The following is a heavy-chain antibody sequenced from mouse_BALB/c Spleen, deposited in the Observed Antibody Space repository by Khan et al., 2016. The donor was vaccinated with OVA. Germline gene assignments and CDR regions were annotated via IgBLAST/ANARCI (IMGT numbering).Heavy chain of an antibody. CDR3: ARVYGGDFDY. D-gene: IGHD1-1*01. V-gene: IGHV3-2*02. CDR2: ISYSGNT. J-gene: IGHJ2*01. CDR1: GYSITSDYA. Sequence: EVQLQESGSGLVKPSQSLSLICTVTGYSITSDYAWNWIRQFPGNKLEWMGFISYSGNTKYNPSLKSRISITRDTSKNQFFLQLNSVTTEDTATYYCARVYGGDFDYWGHGTTLTVSS.